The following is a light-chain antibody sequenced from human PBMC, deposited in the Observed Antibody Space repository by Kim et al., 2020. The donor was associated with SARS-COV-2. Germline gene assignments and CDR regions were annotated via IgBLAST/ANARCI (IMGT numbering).Light chain of an antibody. CDR3: QQYDRPPWT. J-gene: IGKJ4*01. Sequence: EIVLTQSPGTLSLSPGERATLSCRASQSVSSSYIAWYQQKPGQAPRLLIYGASSGATAIPDRFGGSGSGTDFTLTISRLEPEDFAVYYSQQYDRPPWTFGVGTKMWIK. CDR1: QSVSSSY. CDR2: GAS. V-gene: IGKV3-20*01.